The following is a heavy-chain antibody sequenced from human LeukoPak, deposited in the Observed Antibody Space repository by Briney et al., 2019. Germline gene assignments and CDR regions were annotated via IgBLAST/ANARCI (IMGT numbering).Heavy chain of an antibody. Sequence: ASVKVSRKASGYTFTSYYMHWVRQAPGQGLEWMGIINPSGGSTSYAQKFQGRVTMTRDTSTSTVYMELSSLGSEDTAVYYCARDQKVAGGLDYWGQGTLVTVSS. J-gene: IGHJ4*02. V-gene: IGHV1-46*01. CDR3: ARDQKVAGGLDY. CDR2: INPSGGST. CDR1: GYTFTSYY. D-gene: IGHD2-8*02.